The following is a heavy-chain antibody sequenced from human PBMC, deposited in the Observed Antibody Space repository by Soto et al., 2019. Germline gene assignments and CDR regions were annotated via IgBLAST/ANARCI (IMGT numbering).Heavy chain of an antibody. V-gene: IGHV4-39*07. Sequence: SETLSLTCTVSGGSISSSSYYWGWIRQPPGEGLEWIGSIYYSGTTYYNPSLKSRVTISVDTSKNQFSLKLRSVTAAATAVYYCDRETYGAYVGYFDPWGQGIQVTVSS. D-gene: IGHD3-16*01. CDR3: DRETYGAYVGYFDP. CDR2: IYYSGTT. CDR1: GGSISSSSYY. J-gene: IGHJ5*02.